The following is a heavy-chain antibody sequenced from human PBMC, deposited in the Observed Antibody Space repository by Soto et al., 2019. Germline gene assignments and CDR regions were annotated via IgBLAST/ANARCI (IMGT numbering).Heavy chain of an antibody. Sequence: RASVKVSCKASGGTFSSYAISWVRQAPGQGLEWMGGIIPIFGTANYAQKFQGRVTITADKSTSTAYMELSSLRSEDTAVYYCAILRYYYDSSGYYGYYFDYWGQGTLVTVSS. D-gene: IGHD3-22*01. CDR1: GGTFSSYA. CDR2: IIPIFGTA. CDR3: AILRYYYDSSGYYGYYFDY. V-gene: IGHV1-69*06. J-gene: IGHJ4*02.